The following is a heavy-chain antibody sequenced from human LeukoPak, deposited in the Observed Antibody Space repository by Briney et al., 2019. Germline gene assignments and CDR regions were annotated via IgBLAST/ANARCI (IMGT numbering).Heavy chain of an antibody. V-gene: IGHV3-48*03. CDR1: GFTFSSYE. J-gene: IGHJ6*04. CDR2: ISSSGSKI. CDR3: ARIGEGGIDV. Sequence: GGSLRLSCAASGFTFSSYEMNWVRQAPGKGLEWVSYISSSGSKIYYADSVKGRFTISRDNAKNSLYLQMNSLRAEDTAVYYCARIGEGGIDVWGKGTTVTVSS.